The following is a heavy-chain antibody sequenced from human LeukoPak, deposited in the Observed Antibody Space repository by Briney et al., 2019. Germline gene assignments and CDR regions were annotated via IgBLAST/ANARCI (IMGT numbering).Heavy chain of an antibody. Sequence: SETLSLTCTVSGGSISSYYWSWIRQPPGKGLEWIGYIYYSGSANYNPSLKSRVTISVDTSKNQFPLKLSSVTAADTAVYYCARDGITGPRFYNWFDPWGQGTLVTVSS. CDR1: GGSISSYY. CDR3: ARDGITGPRFYNWFDP. V-gene: IGHV4-59*01. D-gene: IGHD1-20*01. CDR2: IYYSGSA. J-gene: IGHJ5*02.